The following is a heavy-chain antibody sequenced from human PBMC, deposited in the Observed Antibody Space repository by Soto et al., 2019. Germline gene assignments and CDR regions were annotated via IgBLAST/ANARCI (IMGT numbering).Heavy chain of an antibody. CDR2: INPNSGGT. D-gene: IGHD4-17*01. CDR3: ARGPPQFHDYGDYGGGSYYYYYMDV. CDR1: GYTFTGYY. V-gene: IGHV1-2*04. J-gene: IGHJ6*03. Sequence: ASVKVSCKASGYTFTGYYMHWVRQAPGQGLEWMGWINPNSGGTNYAQKFQGWVTMTRDTSISTAYMELSRLRSDDTAVYYCARGPPQFHDYGDYGGGSYYYYYMDVWGKGTTVTVSS.